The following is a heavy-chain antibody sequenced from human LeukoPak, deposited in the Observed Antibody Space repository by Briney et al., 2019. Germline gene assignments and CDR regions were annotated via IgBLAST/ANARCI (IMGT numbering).Heavy chain of an antibody. CDR1: GYTFTSYD. D-gene: IGHD2-2*01. CDR2: MNPNSGNT. J-gene: IGHJ3*02. V-gene: IGHV1-8*03. Sequence: ASVKVSCKASGYTFTSYDINWVRQATGQGLEWMGWMNPNSGNTGYAQKFQGRVTITRNTSISTAYMELSSLRSEDTAVYYCARGGGSSTADAFDIWGQGTMVTVSS. CDR3: ARGGGSSTADAFDI.